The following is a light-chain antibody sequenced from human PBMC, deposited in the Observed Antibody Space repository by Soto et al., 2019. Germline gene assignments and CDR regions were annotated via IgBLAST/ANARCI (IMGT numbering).Light chain of an antibody. Sequence: QSALTQPPSVSGSPGQSVTISCTGTSSDVGSYNRHSWYQQPPATAPKLMIYEVSNRPSGVTDRCSGSKSGNTASLTISGLQAEDEADYYCCLYTSGSPFRVVFGGGTKLTVL. J-gene: IGLJ2*01. CDR3: CLYTSGSPFRVV. CDR2: EVS. CDR1: SSDVGSYNR. V-gene: IGLV2-18*01.